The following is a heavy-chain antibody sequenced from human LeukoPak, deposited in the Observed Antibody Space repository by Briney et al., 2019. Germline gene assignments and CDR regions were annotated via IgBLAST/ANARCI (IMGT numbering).Heavy chain of an antibody. CDR2: IYYSGST. D-gene: IGHD6-13*01. CDR3: VRHGEATAGRYFDS. J-gene: IGHJ4*02. CDR1: GGSISSGGYY. V-gene: IGHV4-31*03. Sequence: PSQTLSLTCTVSGGSISSGGYYWSWIRQHPGKGLEWIGYIYYSGSTYYNPSLKSRVTISVDTSKNQFSLKLNSVTAADTAVYYCVRHGEATAGRYFDSWGQGTVVTVSS.